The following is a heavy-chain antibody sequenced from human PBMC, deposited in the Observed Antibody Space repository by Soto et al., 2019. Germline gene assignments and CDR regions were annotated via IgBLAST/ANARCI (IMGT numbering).Heavy chain of an antibody. CDR3: ARVHCSSTSCYSLFDP. J-gene: IGHJ5*02. CDR2: TYYRSKWYN. Sequence: SQTLSLTGAISGDSVSSNSAAWNWIRQSPSRGLEWLGRTYYRSKWYNDYAVSVKSRITINPDTSKNQFSLQLNSVTPEDTAVYYCARVHCSSTSCYSLFDPWGQGTLVTGSS. CDR1: GDSVSSNSAA. D-gene: IGHD2-2*01. V-gene: IGHV6-1*01.